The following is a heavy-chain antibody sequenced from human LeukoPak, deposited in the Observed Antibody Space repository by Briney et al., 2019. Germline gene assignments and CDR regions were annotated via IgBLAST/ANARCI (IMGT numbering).Heavy chain of an antibody. J-gene: IGHJ5*02. CDR3: AVRGLELPWFDP. D-gene: IGHD1-7*01. Sequence: SETLSLTCTVSGGSISSYYWSWIRQPPGKGLEWIGYIYTSGSTNYNPSLKSRVTISVDTSKNQFSLKLSSVTAADTAVYYCAVRGLELPWFDPWGQGTLVTVSS. CDR1: GGSISSYY. CDR2: IYTSGST. V-gene: IGHV4-4*09.